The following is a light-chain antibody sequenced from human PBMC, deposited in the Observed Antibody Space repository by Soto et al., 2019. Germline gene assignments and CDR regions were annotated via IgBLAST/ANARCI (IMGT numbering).Light chain of an antibody. V-gene: IGLV1-44*01. CDR3: AAWDDDLHVWL. CDR1: DSNIGSTA. J-gene: IGLJ2*01. CDR2: SSN. Sequence: QSVLTQPRSVSATPGQGGTLCCSGGDSNIGSTAVNWYQQVPGTAPKLLIYSSNQRPSGVPDRISGSKSGTSASLAISGLQSEDEADYYCAAWDDDLHVWLFGGGTKVTVL.